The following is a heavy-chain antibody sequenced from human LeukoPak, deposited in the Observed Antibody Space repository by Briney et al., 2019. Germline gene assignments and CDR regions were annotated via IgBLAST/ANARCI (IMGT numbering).Heavy chain of an antibody. Sequence: SGGSLRLSCAASGFTFSSYTMNWVRQSPGKGLEWVSSISSSSSYIYYADSVKGRFTISRDNAKNSLYLQMDSLSAEDTAVYYCVRGIYYYDSRGYYGGIYWGQGTLVTVSS. J-gene: IGHJ4*02. D-gene: IGHD3-22*01. CDR2: ISSSSSYI. V-gene: IGHV3-21*01. CDR1: GFTFSSYT. CDR3: VRGIYYYDSRGYYGGIY.